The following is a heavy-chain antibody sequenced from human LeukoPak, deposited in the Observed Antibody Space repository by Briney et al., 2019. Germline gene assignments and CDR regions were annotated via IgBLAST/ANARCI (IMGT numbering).Heavy chain of an antibody. CDR1: GGSISSYY. CDR3: ARDALHCYDSSGSYSDY. V-gene: IGHV4-4*07. Sequence: SETLSLTCTVSGGSISSYYWSWIRQPAGKGLEWIGRIYTTGSTNYNPSLKSRVTMSVDTSKNQFSLKLSSVTAADTAVYYCARDALHCYDSSGSYSDYWGQGTLVTVSS. D-gene: IGHD3-22*01. J-gene: IGHJ4*02. CDR2: IYTTGST.